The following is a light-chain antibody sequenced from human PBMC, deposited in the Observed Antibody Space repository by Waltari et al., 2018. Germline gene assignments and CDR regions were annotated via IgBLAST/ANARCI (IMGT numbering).Light chain of an antibody. J-gene: IGLJ3*02. Sequence: QLVLTQSPSASASLGASVKLTSTLSSGHSSDVIAWHQQQPEKGPRYLMKVNSDGSHIKGDDIPDRFAGSSSGAERYLSISSLQSEDEADYYCQTGGHGTWVFGGGTRLTVL. V-gene: IGLV4-69*01. CDR3: QTGGHGTWV. CDR2: VNSDGSH. CDR1: SGHSSDV.